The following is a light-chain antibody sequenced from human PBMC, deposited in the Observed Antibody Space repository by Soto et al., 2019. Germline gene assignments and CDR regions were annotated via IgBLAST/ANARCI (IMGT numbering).Light chain of an antibody. CDR2: AAS. V-gene: IGKV1-6*01. CDR3: QQYNSYWT. J-gene: IGKJ1*01. CDR1: QDIGND. Sequence: AIQMTQSPSSLSASVGDRVTITCRASQDIGNDLGWYQQKPGKAPKLLIYAASSVQSGVPSRFSGSGSGTGFILTISSLQPEDFATYYCQQYNSYWTFGQGTKVDIK.